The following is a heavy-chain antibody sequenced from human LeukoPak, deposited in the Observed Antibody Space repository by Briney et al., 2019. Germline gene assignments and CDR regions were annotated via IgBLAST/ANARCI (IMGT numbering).Heavy chain of an antibody. V-gene: IGHV4-59*12. CDR1: GGSISSYY. CDR2: IYYSGST. CDR3: ARGTRPPYYFDY. Sequence: PSETLSLTCTVSGGSISSYYWSWIRQPPGKGLEWIGYIYYSGSTNYNPSLKSRVTISVDTSKNQFSLKLSSVTAADTAVYYCARGTRPPYYFDYWGQGTLVTVSS. J-gene: IGHJ4*02. D-gene: IGHD6-6*01.